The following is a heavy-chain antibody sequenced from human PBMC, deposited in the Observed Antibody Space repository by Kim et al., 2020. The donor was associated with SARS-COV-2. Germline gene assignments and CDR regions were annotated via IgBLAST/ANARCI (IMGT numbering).Heavy chain of an antibody. D-gene: IGHD2-15*01. CDR2: ISYDGSNE. V-gene: IGHV3-30*04. Sequence: GGSLRLSCAASGFTFRSYAMHWVRQAPGKGLEWMAVISYDGSNEYYADSVRGRFTISRDNSKNTLFLQMNSLRAEDTAVYYCARGYCSGGSCYNLDYWGQGSLVTVSS. CDR3: ARGYCSGGSCYNLDY. CDR1: GFTFRSYA. J-gene: IGHJ4*02.